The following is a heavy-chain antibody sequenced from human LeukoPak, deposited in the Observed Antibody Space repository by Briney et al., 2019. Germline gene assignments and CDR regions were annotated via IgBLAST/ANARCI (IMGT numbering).Heavy chain of an antibody. V-gene: IGHV3-48*03. J-gene: IGHJ4*02. CDR2: ISSSGSTI. CDR3: ARGLEVGYGDYFDY. CDR1: GFTFSSYE. D-gene: IGHD4-17*01. Sequence: GGSLRLSCAASGFTFSSYEMNWVRQAPGKGLEWVSYISSSGSTIYSADSVKGRFTISRDNAKNSLYLQMNSLRAEDTAVYYCARGLEVGYGDYFDYWGQGTLVTVSS.